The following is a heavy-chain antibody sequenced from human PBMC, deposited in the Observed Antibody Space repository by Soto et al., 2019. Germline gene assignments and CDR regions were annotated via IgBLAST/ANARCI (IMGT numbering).Heavy chain of an antibody. Sequence: GGSLRLSCAASGFTFGDFGIHWVRQAPGKGLEWVSVISYDGTHKYYADSVKGRFTISRDNSRNTLYLQMSSLRAEDTALYYCAKASYGDVGLYFLEYWGQGTLVTVSS. CDR3: AKASYGDVGLYFLEY. CDR2: ISYDGTHK. D-gene: IGHD5-18*01. V-gene: IGHV3-30*18. CDR1: GFTFGDFG. J-gene: IGHJ4*02.